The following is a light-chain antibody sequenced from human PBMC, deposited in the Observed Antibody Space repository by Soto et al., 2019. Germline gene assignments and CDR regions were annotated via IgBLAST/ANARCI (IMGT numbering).Light chain of an antibody. V-gene: IGKV1-9*01. CDR3: QQLNSYPIT. CDR1: QGISSY. J-gene: IGKJ5*01. CDR2: TAS. Sequence: DIQLTQPPSFLSASVGDRVTITCRASQGISSYLAWYQQKPGKAPKLLIYTASTLQSGVPSRFSGSGSGTEFTLTISSLQPEDFATYYCQQLNSYPITFGQGTRLEIK.